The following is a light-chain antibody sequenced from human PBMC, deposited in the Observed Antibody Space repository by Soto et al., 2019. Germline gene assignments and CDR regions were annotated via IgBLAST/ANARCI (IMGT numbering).Light chain of an antibody. CDR1: RSVNNY. J-gene: IGKJ4*01. CDR3: QQYGSSRA. CDR2: GAS. Sequence: EIVLTQSPATLSLSPGERATLSCRASRSVNNYLAWYQQKPGQAPRLLIYGASSRATGIPDRFSGSGSGTDFTLTISRLEPEDFAVYYCQQYGSSRAFGGGTKVDIK. V-gene: IGKV3-20*01.